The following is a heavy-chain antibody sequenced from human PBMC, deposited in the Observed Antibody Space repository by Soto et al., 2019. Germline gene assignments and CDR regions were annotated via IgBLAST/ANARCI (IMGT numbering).Heavy chain of an antibody. CDR3: ARDRNPLLRTQLVLDAFDI. V-gene: IGHV6-1*01. Sequence: SQTLSLTCAISGDSVSSNSAAWNWIRQSPSRGLEWLGRTYYRSKWYNDYAVSVKSRITINPDTSKNQFSLQLNSVTPEDTAVYYCARDRNPLLRTQLVLDAFDIWGQGTMVTVSS. D-gene: IGHD6-6*01. J-gene: IGHJ3*02. CDR1: GDSVSSNSAA. CDR2: TYYRSKWYN.